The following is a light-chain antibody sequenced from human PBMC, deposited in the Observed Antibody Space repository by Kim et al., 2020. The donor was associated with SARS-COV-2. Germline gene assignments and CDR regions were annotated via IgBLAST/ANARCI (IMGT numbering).Light chain of an antibody. CDR1: QSVLYRSNNKNY. V-gene: IGKV4-1*01. Sequence: DIVMTQSPDSLTVSLGERATINCKSSQSVLYRSNNKNYFAWYQQKPGQSPKLLIYWASTREAGVPDRFSGSGSGTDFTLTISGLQAEDVAVYYCQQYYSSPRTFGQGTKVDIK. CDR2: WAS. J-gene: IGKJ1*01. CDR3: QQYYSSPRT.